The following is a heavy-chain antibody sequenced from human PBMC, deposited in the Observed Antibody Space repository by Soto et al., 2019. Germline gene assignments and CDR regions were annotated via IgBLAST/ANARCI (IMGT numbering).Heavy chain of an antibody. CDR3: ANDRGGRRAYYYYGMDV. CDR1: GFTFSRYG. Sequence: QVQLVESGGGVVQPGRSLRLSCAASGFTFSRYGMHWVRQAPGKGLEWVAVISYDGSNKYYADSVKGRFTISRDNSKNTLYLQMHSLRAEDTAVYYCANDRGGRRAYYYYGMDVWGQVTTVTVAS. D-gene: IGHD5-12*01. J-gene: IGHJ6*02. V-gene: IGHV3-30*18. CDR2: ISYDGSNK.